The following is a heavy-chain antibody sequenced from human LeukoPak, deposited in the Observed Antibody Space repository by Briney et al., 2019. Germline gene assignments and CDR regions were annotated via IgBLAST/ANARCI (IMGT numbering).Heavy chain of an antibody. Sequence: PGGSLRLSCAAPGFIFSSYWMTWVRQAPGKGLEWVANIQQGGSEKHYVDSVKGRLTISRDNTKNSLYLQTKSLRAEDTAVYYCARVRGGYYFDYWGQGTLVTVSS. CDR2: IQQGGSEK. CDR3: ARVRGGYYFDY. V-gene: IGHV3-7*04. D-gene: IGHD5-24*01. CDR1: GFIFSSYW. J-gene: IGHJ4*02.